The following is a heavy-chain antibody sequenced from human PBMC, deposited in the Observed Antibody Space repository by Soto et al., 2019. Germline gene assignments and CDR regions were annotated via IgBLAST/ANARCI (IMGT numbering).Heavy chain of an antibody. Sequence: ASVKVSCKASGYTFTGYYMHWVRQAPGQGLEWMGWINPNSGGTNYAQKLQGRVTMTTDTSTSTAYMELRSLKSDDTAVYYCARVGGYCSGGSCYPDAIDAFDIWGQGTMVTVSS. CDR1: GYTFTGYY. CDR3: ARVGGYCSGGSCYPDAIDAFDI. J-gene: IGHJ3*02. V-gene: IGHV1-2*02. D-gene: IGHD2-15*01. CDR2: INPNSGGT.